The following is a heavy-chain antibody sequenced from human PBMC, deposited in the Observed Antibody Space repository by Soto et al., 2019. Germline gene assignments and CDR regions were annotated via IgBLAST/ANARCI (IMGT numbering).Heavy chain of an antibody. V-gene: IGHV4-38-2*01. Sequence: SFTCAVSGYSISSGYYWGWIRQPPGKGLEWIGSIYHSGSTYYNPSLKSRVTISVDTSKNQFSLKLSSVSAADTAVYYCARGATIYYFDYWGQGTLVTVSS. CDR1: GYSISSGYY. CDR3: ARGATIYYFDY. J-gene: IGHJ4*02. D-gene: IGHD1-26*01. CDR2: IYHSGST.